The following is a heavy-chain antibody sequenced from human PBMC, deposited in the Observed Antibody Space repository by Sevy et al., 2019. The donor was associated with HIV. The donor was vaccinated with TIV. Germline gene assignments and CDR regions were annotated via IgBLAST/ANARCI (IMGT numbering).Heavy chain of an antibody. D-gene: IGHD3-3*02. V-gene: IGHV4-30-4*01. CDR1: GGSISSGDYY. CDR2: IYYSGST. Sequence: SETLSLTCTVSGGSISSGDYYWSWIRQPPGKGLEWIGYIYYSGSTYYNPSLKSRFTISVDTSKNQFFLKLSSVTAAVTAVYCCARGGHLRPLIPLSFDYWGQGTLVTVSS. J-gene: IGHJ4*02. CDR3: ARGGHLRPLIPLSFDY.